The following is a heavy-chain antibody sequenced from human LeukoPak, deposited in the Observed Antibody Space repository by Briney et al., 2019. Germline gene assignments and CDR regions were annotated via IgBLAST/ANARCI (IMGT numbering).Heavy chain of an antibody. CDR2: IYYSGST. J-gene: IGHJ4*02. V-gene: IGHV4-59*08. CDR3: ARLDYYASGFFEY. D-gene: IGHD3-10*01. Sequence: SETLALTCTVSGGSIKSYYCSWIRQPPAKGLEWIGYIYYSGSTNYNPSLKSRVTISVDTSKNQFSLKLSSVTATDTAVYYCARLDYYASGFFEYWGRGTLVTVSS. CDR1: GGSIKSYY.